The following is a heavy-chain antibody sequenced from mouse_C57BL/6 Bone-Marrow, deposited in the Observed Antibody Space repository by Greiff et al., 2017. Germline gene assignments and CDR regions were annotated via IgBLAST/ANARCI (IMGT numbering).Heavy chain of an antibody. Sequence: VQLQQSGAELVKPGASVKLSCTASGFNIKDYYMHWVKQRTEQGLEWIGRIDPEDGETKYASKFQGKATLTADPSSNTAYLQLSSLRSEDTAVYYGARSEDYDGTGFDYWGQGTTLTVSS. D-gene: IGHD2-4*01. CDR3: ARSEDYDGTGFDY. CDR2: IDPEDGET. J-gene: IGHJ2*01. CDR1: GFNIKDYY. V-gene: IGHV14-2*01.